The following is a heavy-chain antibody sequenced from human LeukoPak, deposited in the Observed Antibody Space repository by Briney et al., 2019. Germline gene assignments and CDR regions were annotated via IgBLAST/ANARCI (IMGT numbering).Heavy chain of an antibody. D-gene: IGHD6-19*01. CDR2: INHYGST. J-gene: IGHJ5*02. Sequence: PSETLSLTCAVYGGSISGYYLSWIRQPPGKGLEWIGEINHYGSTDYNPSLKSRVIISQDTSKNQVSLTLTSVTAADTAAFYCAGSIAVAGGWFDPWGQGTLVTVSS. CDR3: AGSIAVAGGWFDP. CDR1: GGSISGYY. V-gene: IGHV4-34*01.